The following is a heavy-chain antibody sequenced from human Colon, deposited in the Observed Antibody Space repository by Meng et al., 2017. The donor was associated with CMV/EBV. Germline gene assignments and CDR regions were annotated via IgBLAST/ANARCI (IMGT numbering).Heavy chain of an antibody. CDR1: CGSISTSNSH. CDR3: ARVRILGATIDT. J-gene: IGHJ5*02. D-gene: IGHD1-26*01. CDR2: FFFLGSP. V-gene: IGHV4-39*07. Sequence: CTVPCGSISTSNSHWCCIRQAPGNPLYWIGHFFFLGSPSYTPSLGGRVILSVDTSKNQFSLDLSSVTAADTAVYFCARVRILGATIDTWGQGTLVTVSS.